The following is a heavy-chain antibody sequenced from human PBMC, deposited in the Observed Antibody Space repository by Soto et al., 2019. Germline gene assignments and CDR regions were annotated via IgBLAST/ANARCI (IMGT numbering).Heavy chain of an antibody. D-gene: IGHD3-3*01. CDR2: ISAYNGNT. CDR3: ARELRITIFGVELYYYYGMDV. V-gene: IGHV1-18*01. CDR1: GYTFTSYD. J-gene: IGHJ6*02. Sequence: ASVKVSCKASGYTFTSYDINWVRQATGQGLEWMGWISAYNGNTNYAQKLQGRVTMTTDTSTSTAYMELRSLRSDDTAVYYCARELRITIFGVELYYYYGMDVWGQGTTVTVSS.